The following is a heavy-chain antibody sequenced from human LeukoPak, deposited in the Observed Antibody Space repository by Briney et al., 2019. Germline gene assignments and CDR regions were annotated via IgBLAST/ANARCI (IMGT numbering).Heavy chain of an antibody. V-gene: IGHV3-74*01. CDR2: INSDGSST. Sequence: GVSLTLPCAASGFTFSSYYMHWVRHARGKGVVWVSHINSDGSSTSYEGYVKGRFTISRDKAKNTLYLQMNSLRAEDTAVYYCARVRYSSSWYVCRAPKPRCYFDYWGQGTLVTVSS. CDR3: ARVRYSSSWYVCRAPKPRCYFDY. CDR1: GFTFSSYY. J-gene: IGHJ4*02. D-gene: IGHD6-13*01.